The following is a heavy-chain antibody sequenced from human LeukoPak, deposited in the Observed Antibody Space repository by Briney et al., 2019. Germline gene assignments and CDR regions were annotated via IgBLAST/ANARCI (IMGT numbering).Heavy chain of an antibody. CDR2: IYYSGST. Sequence: SETLSLTCTVSGGSISSSSYYWGWIRQPPGRGLEWIVSIYYSGSTYYNPSLKSRVTISVDTSKNQFSLKLSSVTAADTAVYYCARQITMVRGVTVTDWFDPWGQGTLVTVSS. CDR1: GGSISSSSYY. D-gene: IGHD3-10*01. V-gene: IGHV4-39*01. CDR3: ARQITMVRGVTVTDWFDP. J-gene: IGHJ5*02.